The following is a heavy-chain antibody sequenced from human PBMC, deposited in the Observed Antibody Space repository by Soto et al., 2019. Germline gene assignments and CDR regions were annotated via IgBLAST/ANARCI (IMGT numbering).Heavy chain of an antibody. V-gene: IGHV4-30-4*01. D-gene: IGHD2-15*01. Sequence: QVQLQESGPGLVKPSQPLSLTCNVSGGSISSGNYYWSWIRQPQGKCLEWIGFISYSGSTYYSTSLKSRVTISVDTSKSQFTLNLSFVTAADTAVYYGATMGTPATGLYFFDYWGQGSLGTVSS. J-gene: IGHJ4*02. CDR1: GGSISSGNYY. CDR2: ISYSGST. CDR3: ATMGTPATGLYFFDY.